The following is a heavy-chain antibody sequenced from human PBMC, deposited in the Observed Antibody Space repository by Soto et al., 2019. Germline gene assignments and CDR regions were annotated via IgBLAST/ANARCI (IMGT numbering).Heavy chain of an antibody. V-gene: IGHV4-59*01. CDR1: GGSISSYY. J-gene: IGHJ4*02. CDR2: IYYSGST. Sequence: PSETLSLTCTVSGGSISSYYWSWIRQPPGKGLEWIGYIYYSGSTNYNPSLKSRVTISVDTSKNQFSLKLSSVTAADTAVYYCAAPSRRGYSYGLYYWGQGTLVTVSS. D-gene: IGHD5-18*01. CDR3: AAPSRRGYSYGLYY.